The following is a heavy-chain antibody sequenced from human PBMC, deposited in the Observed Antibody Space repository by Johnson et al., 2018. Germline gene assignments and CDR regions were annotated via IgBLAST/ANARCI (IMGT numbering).Heavy chain of an antibody. CDR1: GFTFDDYG. Sequence: VQLVQSGGGVVQPGRSLRLSCAASGFTFDDYGMHWVRQAPGKGLEWVSGISWNGGSVGYADSVKGRFTISRDNAKNSLYLQMNSLRPEDTALYYCAKAPVGGLGEGAEYFQHWGQGTLVTVSS. J-gene: IGHJ1*01. V-gene: IGHV3-9*01. D-gene: IGHD3-16*01. CDR2: ISWNGGSV. CDR3: AKAPVGGLGEGAEYFQH.